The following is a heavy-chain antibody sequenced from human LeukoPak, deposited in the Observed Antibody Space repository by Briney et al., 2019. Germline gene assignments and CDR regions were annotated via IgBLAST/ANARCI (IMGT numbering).Heavy chain of an antibody. D-gene: IGHD2-2*01. Sequence: GASVKVSCKASGYTFTSYGISWVRQAPGQGLEWMGWISAYNGNTNYAQKLQGRVTMTTDTSTSTAYMELRSLRSDDTAVYYCALVYCSSTSCSPDAFDIWGQGTMVTVSS. CDR2: ISAYNGNT. V-gene: IGHV1-18*04. J-gene: IGHJ3*02. CDR3: ALVYCSSTSCSPDAFDI. CDR1: GYTFTSYG.